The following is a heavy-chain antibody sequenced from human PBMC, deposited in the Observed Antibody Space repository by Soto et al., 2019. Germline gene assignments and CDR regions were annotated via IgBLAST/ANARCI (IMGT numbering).Heavy chain of an antibody. J-gene: IGHJ5*02. CDR2: INPNSGAI. D-gene: IGHD3-10*01. V-gene: IGHV1-2*02. CDR3: EGGQQSASWSYLWENWFGT. CDR1: GYTFTDDY. Sequence: ASVNCYVNASGYTFTDDYMFWVRQAPGQVLDCIGWINPNSGAISFTQNFQGRVTMTRDTSITTAYMELIGLTSDDTAVYYCEGGQQSASWSYLWENWFGTWGRGAIVTVS.